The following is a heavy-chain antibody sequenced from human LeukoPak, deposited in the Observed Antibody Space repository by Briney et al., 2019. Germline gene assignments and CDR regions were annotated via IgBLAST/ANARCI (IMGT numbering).Heavy chain of an antibody. V-gene: IGHV3-23*01. J-gene: IGHJ4*02. CDR3: AKGDDFWSGRYFDY. CDR1: GFAFSSYA. D-gene: IGHD3-3*01. Sequence: TGGSLRLSCAASGFAFSSYAMSWVRQAPGKGLEWVSAISDSGGNTYYADSVKGRFTISRDNSKNTLYLQMNSLRAEDTAVYYCAKGDDFWSGRYFDYWGQGTLVTVSS. CDR2: ISDSGGNT.